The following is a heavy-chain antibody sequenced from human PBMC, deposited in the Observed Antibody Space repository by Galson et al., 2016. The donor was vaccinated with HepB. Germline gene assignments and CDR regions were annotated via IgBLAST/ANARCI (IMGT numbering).Heavy chain of an antibody. J-gene: IGHJ3*01. CDR3: ARRHTSGWHRDAFDF. CDR1: GASIGSGGYY. CDR2: IHYSGAT. D-gene: IGHD6-19*01. V-gene: IGHV4-39*01. Sequence: SETLSLTCAVSGASIGSGGYYWGWLRQPPGKVLEWIGNIHYSGATFYNPSLRSRVTMSVDTSKSQFSLKLTSLTAADTAVYYCARRHTSGWHRDAFDFWGPGTLVTVSP.